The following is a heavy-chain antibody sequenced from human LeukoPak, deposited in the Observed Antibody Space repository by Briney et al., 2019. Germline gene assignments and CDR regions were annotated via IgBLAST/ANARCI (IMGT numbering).Heavy chain of an antibody. J-gene: IGHJ4*02. V-gene: IGHV1-2*02. CDR2: INPNSGGT. D-gene: IGHD1-26*01. CDR3: AREDFSGSYWGFDY. CDR1: GYTFTGYY. Sequence: ASVKVSCKASGYTFTGYYMHWVRQAPGQGLEWMGWINPNSGGTNYAQKFQGRVTMTRDTSISTAYMELSRLRSDDTAVYYCAREDFSGSYWGFDYWGQGTLVTVSS.